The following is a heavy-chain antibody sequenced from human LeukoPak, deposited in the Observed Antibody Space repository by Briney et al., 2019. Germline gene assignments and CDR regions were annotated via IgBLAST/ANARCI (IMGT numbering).Heavy chain of an antibody. D-gene: IGHD7-27*01. CDR3: VKGGKIIGDNWFDP. CDR2: ISGNGYTT. V-gene: IGHV3-64D*06. CDR1: LFTFSEYA. Sequence: GGALRLSCSASLFTFSEYAMYWVRQAPGEGLEYISYISGNGYTTYYAYSVKGRFTVSRDNSRNTLSLQMRSLTTEDTAVYYCVKGGKIIGDNWFDPWGQGTLVTVSS. J-gene: IGHJ5*02.